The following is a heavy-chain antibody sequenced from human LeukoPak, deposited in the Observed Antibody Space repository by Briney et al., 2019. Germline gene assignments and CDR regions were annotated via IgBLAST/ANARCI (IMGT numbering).Heavy chain of an antibody. V-gene: IGHV1-2*06. CDR3: ATGLFEERNIWLDP. CDR2: INPYNGDT. D-gene: IGHD1-1*01. CDR1: GYTFTDYY. Sequence: GASVKVSCKASGYTFTDYYMHWVRQAPGQGLEWLGRINPYNGDTNYAQRFQGRVTMTRDTSITTAYMELSRLTYDDTAVYYCATGLFEERNIWLDPWGQGTLVTVSS. J-gene: IGHJ5*02.